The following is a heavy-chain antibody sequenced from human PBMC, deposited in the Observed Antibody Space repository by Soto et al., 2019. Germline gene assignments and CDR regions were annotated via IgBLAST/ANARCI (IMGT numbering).Heavy chain of an antibody. D-gene: IGHD3-16*02. Sequence: GGSLRLSCAASGFTFSSYWMHWVRQAPGKGLVWVSRINSDGSSTSYADSVKGRFTISRDNAKNTLYLQMNSLRAEDTAVYYCARDLYPTYYDYIWGSYRPPSPDYWGQGTLVTVSS. CDR2: INSDGSST. CDR1: GFTFSSYW. CDR3: ARDLYPTYYDYIWGSYRPPSPDY. V-gene: IGHV3-74*01. J-gene: IGHJ4*02.